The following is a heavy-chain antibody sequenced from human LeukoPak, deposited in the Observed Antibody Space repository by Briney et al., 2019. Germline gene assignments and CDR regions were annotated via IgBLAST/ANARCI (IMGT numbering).Heavy chain of an antibody. D-gene: IGHD1-26*01. Sequence: GGSLRLSCAASGFTFSGSAMHWVRQASGKGLEWVGRIRSKANSYATAYAASVKGRFTISRDDSKNTAYLQMNSLKTEDTAVYYCTRHLSYSGSFRWNYYMDVWGKGTTVTVSS. CDR3: TRHLSYSGSFRWNYYMDV. V-gene: IGHV3-73*01. CDR2: IRSKANSYAT. CDR1: GFTFSGSA. J-gene: IGHJ6*03.